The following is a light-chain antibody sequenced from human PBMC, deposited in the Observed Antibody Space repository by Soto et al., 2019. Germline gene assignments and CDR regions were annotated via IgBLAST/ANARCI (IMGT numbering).Light chain of an antibody. CDR2: GAS. CDR1: QSLTNNY. Sequence: EIVLTQSPGTLSLSPGEVAALSCSASQSLTNNYLAWYQQKPGQAPRLLIYGASSRATGIPDRFSGSGSGTDFTLTISRLEPEDFAVYYCQQYVNSWTFGQGTKVDIK. V-gene: IGKV3-20*01. J-gene: IGKJ1*01. CDR3: QQYVNSWT.